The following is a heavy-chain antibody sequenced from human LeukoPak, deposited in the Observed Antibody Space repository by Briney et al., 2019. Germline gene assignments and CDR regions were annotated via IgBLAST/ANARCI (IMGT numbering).Heavy chain of an antibody. V-gene: IGHV1-2*02. CDR2: INPNSGGR. Sequence: ASVKVSCKTSGYTFSDYYMHWVRQAPGQGLEWMGWINPNSGGRHYAQKFQGRVTMTRDTSISTAYMELSRLRSDDTAVYYCARDTHRIAARPVYNWFDPWGQGTLVTVSS. D-gene: IGHD6-6*01. J-gene: IGHJ5*02. CDR3: ARDTHRIAARPVYNWFDP. CDR1: GYTFSDYY.